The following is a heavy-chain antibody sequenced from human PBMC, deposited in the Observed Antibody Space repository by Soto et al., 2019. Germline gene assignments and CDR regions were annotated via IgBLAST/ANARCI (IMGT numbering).Heavy chain of an antibody. CDR3: AREGVAGKYGMDV. Sequence: PGGSLRLSCAASGFTFSSYAMHWVRQAPGKGLEWVAVISYDGSNKYYADSVKGRFTISRDNSKNTLYLQMNSLRAEDTAVYYCAREGVAGKYGMDVWGQGTTVTVSS. J-gene: IGHJ6*02. V-gene: IGHV3-30-3*01. D-gene: IGHD6-19*01. CDR1: GFTFSSYA. CDR2: ISYDGSNK.